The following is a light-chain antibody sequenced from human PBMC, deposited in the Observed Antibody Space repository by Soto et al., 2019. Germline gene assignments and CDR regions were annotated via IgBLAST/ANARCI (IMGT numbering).Light chain of an antibody. Sequence: QSALTQSPSVSGAPGQRVSISCTGTSSNIGAGFDVHWYQQLPATAPKLLIYGNNNRPSGVPDRFSGSKSGTSASLAITGLQAEDEADYYCQSYDTNLSGGSVXGTGTKLTVL. CDR2: GNN. CDR3: QSYDTNLSGGSV. CDR1: SSNIGAGFD. J-gene: IGLJ1*01. V-gene: IGLV1-40*01.